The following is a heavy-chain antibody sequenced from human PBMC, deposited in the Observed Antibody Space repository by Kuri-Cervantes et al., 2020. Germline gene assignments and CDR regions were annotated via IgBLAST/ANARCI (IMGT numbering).Heavy chain of an antibody. Sequence: GGSLRLSCAASGFTFSGSAMHWVRQASGKGLEWVGRIRSKANSYATAYAASVKGRFTISRDDSKNTAYLQMNSLKTEDTAVYYCTRRGGLGYCTNGVCPPFDYWGQGTLVTVSS. CDR2: IRSKANSYAT. V-gene: IGHV3-73*01. CDR1: GFTFSGSA. CDR3: TRRGGLGYCTNGVCPPFDY. D-gene: IGHD2-8*01. J-gene: IGHJ4*02.